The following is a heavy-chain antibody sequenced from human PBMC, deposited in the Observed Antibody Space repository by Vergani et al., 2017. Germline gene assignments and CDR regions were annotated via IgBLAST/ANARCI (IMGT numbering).Heavy chain of an antibody. Sequence: QVQLQESGPGLVKPSETLSLTCAVSGYSISSGYYWGWIRQPPGKGLEWIGSIYHSRSTYYNPSLKSRVTISVDTSKNQFSLKLSSVTAADTAVYYCARVRLGYWSSTSCYVGPNFDYWGQGTLVTVSS. D-gene: IGHD2-2*01. CDR2: IYHSRST. V-gene: IGHV4-38-2*01. CDR3: ARVRLGYWSSTSCYVGPNFDY. J-gene: IGHJ4*02. CDR1: GYSISSGYY.